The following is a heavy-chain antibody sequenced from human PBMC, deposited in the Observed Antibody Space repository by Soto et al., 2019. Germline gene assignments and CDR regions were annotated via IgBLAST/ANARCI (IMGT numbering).Heavy chain of an antibody. CDR3: ASKIVTPGYHYYDY. Sequence: GGSLRLSCAASGFSFSSCEMSWVRQAPGEGLEWVSYISGSGTSTQYSDSVKGRFTISRDNAKNSLHLQMNSLGAEDAAVYYCASKIVTPGYHYYDYWGQGTLVTVSS. D-gene: IGHD3-9*01. CDR1: GFSFSSCE. CDR2: ISGSGTST. V-gene: IGHV3-48*03. J-gene: IGHJ4*02.